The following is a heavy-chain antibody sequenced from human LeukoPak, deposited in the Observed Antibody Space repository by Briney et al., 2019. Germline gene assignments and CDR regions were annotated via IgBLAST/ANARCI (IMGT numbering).Heavy chain of an antibody. Sequence: ASVKVPCKAFGYTFTGYYIHWVRQAPGQGLEWMGWINPNSGGTKYEQKFQGRVTMTRDTSISTVYMELSSLRSDDTAVYFCARGSTVTTFSEIYLDLWGQGTLVTVSS. D-gene: IGHD4-17*01. J-gene: IGHJ5*02. CDR2: INPNSGGT. CDR3: ARGSTVTTFSEIYLDL. V-gene: IGHV1-2*02. CDR1: GYTFTGYY.